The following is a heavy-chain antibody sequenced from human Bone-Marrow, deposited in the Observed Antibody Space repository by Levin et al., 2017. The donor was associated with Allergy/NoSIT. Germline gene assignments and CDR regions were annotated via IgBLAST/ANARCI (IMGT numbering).Heavy chain of an antibody. V-gene: IGHV5-51*01. CDR2: IYPGDSDL. Sequence: GESLKISCKGSGYSFTRYWIGWVRQMSGKGLGWMGSIYPGDSDLRYSPSFQGQVTISADRSTRTAYLQWSSLKASDSAMYYCASGGDYYSVDYWGQGTLVTVSS. J-gene: IGHJ4*02. D-gene: IGHD2-21*02. CDR1: GYSFTRYW. CDR3: ASGGDYYSVDY.